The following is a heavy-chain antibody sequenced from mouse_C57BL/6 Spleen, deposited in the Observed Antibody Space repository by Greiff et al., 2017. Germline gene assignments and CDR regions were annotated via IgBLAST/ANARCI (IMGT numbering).Heavy chain of an antibody. CDR1: GYAFTNYL. CDR2: INPGSGGT. J-gene: IGHJ2*01. Sequence: VQLVESGAELVRPGTSVKVSCKASGYAFTNYLIEWVKQRPGQGLEWIGVINPGSGGTNYNEKFKGKATLTADKSSSTAYMQLSSLTSEDSAVYFCARSGYYVSYYFDYWGQGTTLTVSS. CDR3: ARSGYYVSYYFDY. D-gene: IGHD1-1*01. V-gene: IGHV1-54*01.